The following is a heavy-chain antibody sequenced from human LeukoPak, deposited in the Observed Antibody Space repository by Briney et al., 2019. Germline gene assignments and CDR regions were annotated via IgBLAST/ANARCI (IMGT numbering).Heavy chain of an antibody. CDR2: ISSSSSTI. Sequence: PGGSLRLSCAASGFTFSSFSMNWVRQAPGKGLEWVSYISSSSSTIYYADSVKGRFTVSRDNAKNSLNLRMNSLRAEDTAVYYCARDPWAFSSSSRVYWGQGTLVTVSS. CDR3: ARDPWAFSSSSRVY. V-gene: IGHV3-48*01. J-gene: IGHJ4*02. D-gene: IGHD6-13*01. CDR1: GFTFSSFS.